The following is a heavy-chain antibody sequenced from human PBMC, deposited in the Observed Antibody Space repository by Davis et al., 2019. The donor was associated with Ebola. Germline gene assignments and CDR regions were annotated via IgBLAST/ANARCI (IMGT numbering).Heavy chain of an antibody. J-gene: IGHJ6*02. CDR3: ARGAARYSGYDFTYYYYGMDV. D-gene: IGHD5-12*01. Sequence: PSETLSLTCTVPGASVSSSNSWGWVRQPPGKGLEWIVGVFSTGNSYYNPSLKSRVTISLETSTSQFSLKLSSVTAADTAVYYCARGAARYSGYDFTYYYYGMDVWGQGTTVTVSS. V-gene: IGHV4-39*07. CDR1: GASVSSSNS. CDR2: VFSTGNS.